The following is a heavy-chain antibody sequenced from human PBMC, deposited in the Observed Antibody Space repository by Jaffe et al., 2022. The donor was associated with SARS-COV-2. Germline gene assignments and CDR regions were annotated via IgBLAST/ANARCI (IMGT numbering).Heavy chain of an antibody. V-gene: IGHV3-30*18. CDR2: ISYDGSNK. J-gene: IGHJ6*02. CDR1: GFTFSSYG. D-gene: IGHD3-3*01. CDR3: AKDRGFWSGYYLSAGEYYYGMDV. Sequence: QVQLVESGGGVVQPGRSLRLSCAASGFTFSSYGMHWVRQAPGKGLEWVAVISYDGSNKYYADSVKGRFTISRDNSKNTLYLQMNSLRAEDTAVYYCAKDRGFWSGYYLSAGEYYYGMDVWGQGTTVTVSS.